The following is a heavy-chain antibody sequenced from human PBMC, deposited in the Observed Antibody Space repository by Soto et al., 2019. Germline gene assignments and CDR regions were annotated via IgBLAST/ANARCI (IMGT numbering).Heavy chain of an antibody. D-gene: IGHD2-15*01. CDR3: AKVRGLNCSGGSCYGPAYYYYYGMDV. V-gene: IGHV3-23*01. Sequence: GSLELCCAACGLTLSISAMSGARQTPGKGLEWVSAISGSGGSTYYADSVKGRFTISRDNSKNTLYLQMNSLRAEDTAVYYCAKVRGLNCSGGSCYGPAYYYYYGMDVWGQETTVT. CDR2: ISGSGGST. CDR1: GLTLSISA. J-gene: IGHJ6*02.